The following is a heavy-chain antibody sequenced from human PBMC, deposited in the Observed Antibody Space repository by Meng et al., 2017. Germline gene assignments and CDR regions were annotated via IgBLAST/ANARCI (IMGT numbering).Heavy chain of an antibody. Sequence: SETLSLTCTVSGGSISSYYWSWIRQPPGKGLEWIGYIYYSGSTNYNPSLKSRVTISVDTSKNQFSLKLSSVTAADTAVYYCALGYSYGAGGDFDYWGQGTLVTVSS. J-gene: IGHJ4*02. CDR2: IYYSGST. CDR3: ALGYSYGAGGDFDY. D-gene: IGHD5-18*01. CDR1: GGSISSYY. V-gene: IGHV4-59*01.